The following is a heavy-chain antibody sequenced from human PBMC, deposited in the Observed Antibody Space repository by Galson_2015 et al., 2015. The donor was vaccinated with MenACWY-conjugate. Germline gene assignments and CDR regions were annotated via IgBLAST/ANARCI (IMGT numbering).Heavy chain of an antibody. J-gene: IGHJ4*02. CDR3: ARIPTWGSSYGYSDY. Sequence: LTCTVSGGSISSPYWSWFRQPPGKGLEWIAYIRDTGSLKDNPSLKSRVTMSADTSKNQFSLRLISVTAADTAVYYCARIPTWGSSYGYSDYWGQGILVAVSP. V-gene: IGHV4-59*08. D-gene: IGHD5-18*01. CDR2: IRDTGSL. CDR1: GGSISSPY.